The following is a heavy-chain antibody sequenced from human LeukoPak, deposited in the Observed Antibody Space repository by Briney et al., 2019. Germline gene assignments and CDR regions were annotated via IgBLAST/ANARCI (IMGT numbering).Heavy chain of an antibody. D-gene: IGHD2-15*01. Sequence: GGSLRLSCAASGFTFSSYSMNWVRQAPGKGLEWVSSISSSSSYIYYADSVKGRFTISRDNAKNSLYLQVNSLRAEDTAVYYCARDSRCSGGSCYGKDYWGQGTLVTVSS. CDR2: ISSSSSYI. V-gene: IGHV3-21*01. CDR1: GFTFSSYS. J-gene: IGHJ4*02. CDR3: ARDSRCSGGSCYGKDY.